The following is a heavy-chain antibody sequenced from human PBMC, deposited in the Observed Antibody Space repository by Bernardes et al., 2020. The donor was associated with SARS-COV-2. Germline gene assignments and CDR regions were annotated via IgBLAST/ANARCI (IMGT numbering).Heavy chain of an antibody. CDR2: ISAYNGPT. V-gene: IGHV1-18*01. CDR3: ARVLSPNYDFWSGYYPDY. Sequence: ASVKDSCKASGYTFTSYGFTWVRQAPGQGLEWMGWISAYNGPTTYAQKFQGRITMTIDTSTTTAYMEVTSLRSDDTAVYYCARVLSPNYDFWSGYYPDYWGQGTLVTGSS. D-gene: IGHD3-3*01. J-gene: IGHJ4*02. CDR1: GYTFTSYG.